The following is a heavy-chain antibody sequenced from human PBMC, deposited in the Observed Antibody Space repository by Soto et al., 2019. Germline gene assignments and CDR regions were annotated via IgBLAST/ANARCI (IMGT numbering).Heavy chain of an antibody. CDR3: ARGVNTIFGVVINYYYYGMDV. V-gene: IGHV3-21*01. J-gene: IGHJ6*02. Sequence: PGGSLRLSCVASTFNLTKYSMNWVRLAPGKGLEWVSFISSSGSHMYYADSVKGRFTISRDNAKNSLYLQMNSLRAEDTAVYYCARGVNTIFGVVINYYYYGMDVWGQGTTVTVSS. D-gene: IGHD3-3*01. CDR1: TFNLTKYS. CDR2: ISSSGSHM.